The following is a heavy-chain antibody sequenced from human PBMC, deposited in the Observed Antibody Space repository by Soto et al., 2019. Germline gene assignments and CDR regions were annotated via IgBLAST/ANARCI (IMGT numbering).Heavy chain of an antibody. CDR3: ASRPSGMTYHAVFDF. V-gene: IGHV3-7*03. CDR2: IKPDGSVK. CDR1: GLTFSGHW. D-gene: IGHD2-21*02. Sequence: LRLSCAASGLTFSGHWMTWVRQTPGKGLEWVASIKPDGSVKSYVDSVKGRFTISRDNAKNSLFLQMDSLRAEDTAVYYCASRPSGMTYHAVFDFWGQGTLVTVSS. J-gene: IGHJ4*02.